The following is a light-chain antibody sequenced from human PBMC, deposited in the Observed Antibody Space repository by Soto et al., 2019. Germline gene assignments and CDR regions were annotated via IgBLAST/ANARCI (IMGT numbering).Light chain of an antibody. V-gene: IGKV3-20*01. CDR2: GAS. CDR3: QQYSSSPLT. J-gene: IGKJ4*01. CDR1: QSVSSSF. Sequence: EIVLTQSPGTLSLSQGERATLSCRASQSVSSSFLAWYQQKPDQAPRLLIYGASSRATGIPDRFSGSGSGTDFTLTISRLEPEDFAVYYCQQYSSSPLTFGGGTKVEIK.